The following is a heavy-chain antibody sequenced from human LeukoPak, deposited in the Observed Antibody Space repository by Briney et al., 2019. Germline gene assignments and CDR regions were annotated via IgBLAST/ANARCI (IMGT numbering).Heavy chain of an antibody. Sequence: GGSLRLSCAASGFTVSSNYMSWVRQAPGKGLVWVSRINSDGRNTSFADSVKGRFTISRDNAKNTLYLQMNSLRTEDTAVYYCARDQLYCTGGICYFDYWGQGTLVTVSS. CDR3: ARDQLYCTGGICYFDY. J-gene: IGHJ4*02. CDR2: INSDGRNT. CDR1: GFTVSSNY. V-gene: IGHV3-74*01. D-gene: IGHD2-8*02.